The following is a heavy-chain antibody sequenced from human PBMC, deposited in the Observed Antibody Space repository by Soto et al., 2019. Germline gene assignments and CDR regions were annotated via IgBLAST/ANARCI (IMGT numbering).Heavy chain of an antibody. D-gene: IGHD2-15*01. J-gene: IGHJ5*02. Sequence: QVPLVESGGGLVKPGGSLRLSCAASGFTFSDYYMSWIRQAPGKGLEWVSYISSSGSTIYYADSVKGRFTISRDNAKNSLYLQMNSLRAEDTAVYYCARLKGGYCSGGSCSHNWFDPWGQGTLVTVSS. CDR3: ARLKGGYCSGGSCSHNWFDP. CDR1: GFTFSDYY. CDR2: ISSSGSTI. V-gene: IGHV3-11*01.